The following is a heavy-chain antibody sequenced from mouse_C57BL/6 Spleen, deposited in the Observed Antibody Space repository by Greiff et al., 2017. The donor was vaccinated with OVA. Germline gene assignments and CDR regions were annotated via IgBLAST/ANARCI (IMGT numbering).Heavy chain of an antibody. J-gene: IGHJ1*03. Sequence: QVQLQQSGPELVKPGASVKISCKASGYAFSSSWMNWVKQRPGKGLEWIGRIYPGDGDTNYNGKFKGKATLTADKSSSTAYMQLSSLTSEDSAVYFCARSLITTVVDWYFYVWGTGTTVTVSS. V-gene: IGHV1-82*01. CDR1: GYAFSSSW. CDR3: ARSLITTVVDWYFYV. D-gene: IGHD1-1*01. CDR2: IYPGDGDT.